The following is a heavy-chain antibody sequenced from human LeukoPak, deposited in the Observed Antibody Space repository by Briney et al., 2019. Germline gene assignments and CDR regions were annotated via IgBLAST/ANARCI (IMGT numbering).Heavy chain of an antibody. CDR3: ARFGVDYDMDV. Sequence: PSETLSLTCTVSGGSISTSDYLWAWVRQPPGKGLEWIGQIHYSGRPDYNPSLKSRVTISVDTSKNQLSLKVTSVTGADTAVYYCARFGVDYDMDVWGQGTTVTVSS. CDR2: IHYSGRP. V-gene: IGHV4-39*07. CDR1: GGSISTSDYL. D-gene: IGHD3-16*01. J-gene: IGHJ6*02.